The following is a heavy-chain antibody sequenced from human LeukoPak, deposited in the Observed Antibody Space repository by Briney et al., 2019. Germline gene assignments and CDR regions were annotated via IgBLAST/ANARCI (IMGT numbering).Heavy chain of an antibody. Sequence: GGSLRLSCAASGFTVSSNYMSWVRQAPGKGLEWVSVIYSGGSTYYADSVKGRFTISRDNSKNTLYLQMNSLRAEDTAVYYCAGDPSDYYYGSGVDYWGQGTLVTVSS. V-gene: IGHV3-53*01. CDR2: IYSGGST. D-gene: IGHD3-10*01. CDR3: AGDPSDYYYGSGVDY. CDR1: GFTVSSNY. J-gene: IGHJ4*02.